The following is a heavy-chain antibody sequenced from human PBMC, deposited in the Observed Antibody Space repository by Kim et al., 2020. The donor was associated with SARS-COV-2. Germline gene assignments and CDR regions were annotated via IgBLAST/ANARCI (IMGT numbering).Heavy chain of an antibody. CDR3: ARDDYDFWSGYYYFDY. V-gene: IGHV3-48*03. J-gene: IGHJ4*02. CDR2: ISSSGSTI. CDR1: GFTFSSYE. Sequence: GGSLRLSCAASGFTFSSYEMNWVRQAPGKGLEWVSYISSSGSTIYYADSVKGRFTISRDNAKNSLYLQMNSLRAEDTAVYYCARDDYDFWSGYYYFDYWGQGTLVTVSS. D-gene: IGHD3-3*01.